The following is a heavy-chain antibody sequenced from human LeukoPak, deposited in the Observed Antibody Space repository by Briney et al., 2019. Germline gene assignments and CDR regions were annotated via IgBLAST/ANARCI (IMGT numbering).Heavy chain of an antibody. Sequence: SQTLSLTCTVSGGSISSVIYYWNWIRQPAGKGLEWIGRIYTSGSTNYNPSLKSRVTISVDTSKNQFSLKLSSVTAADTAVYFCARGPYSYDSSGAFDIWGQGTMVTVSS. CDR2: IYTSGST. V-gene: IGHV4-61*02. CDR1: GGSISSVIYY. D-gene: IGHD3-22*01. CDR3: ARGPYSYDSSGAFDI. J-gene: IGHJ3*02.